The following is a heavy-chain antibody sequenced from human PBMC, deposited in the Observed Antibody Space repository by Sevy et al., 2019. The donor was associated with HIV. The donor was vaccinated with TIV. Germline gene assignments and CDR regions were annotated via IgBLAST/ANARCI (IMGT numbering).Heavy chain of an antibody. J-gene: IGHJ4*02. CDR3: AREKSCGGDCYYFDY. CDR1: GFTFDDYG. D-gene: IGHD2-21*02. V-gene: IGHV3-20*04. Sequence: GGSLRLSCAASGFTFDDYGMSWVRQAPGKGLEWVSAIIGNGVLTGYVESVRGRFTISRDNAKNSLYLQMNSLRADDTALYFCAREKSCGGDCYYFDYWGQGALVTVSS. CDR2: IIGNGVLT.